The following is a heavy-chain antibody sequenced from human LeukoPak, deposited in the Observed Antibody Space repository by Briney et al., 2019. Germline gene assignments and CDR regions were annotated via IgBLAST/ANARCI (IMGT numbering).Heavy chain of an antibody. Sequence: ASVKVSCKASGYTFTSYYMHWVRQAPGQGLEWMGIINPSGGSTSYAQKFQGRVTMTRDTSTSTIYMEVRSLRSDDTAVYYCAREPAYCGGDCYSDLWGQGTLVTVSS. J-gene: IGHJ5*02. V-gene: IGHV1-46*01. D-gene: IGHD2-21*02. CDR3: AREPAYCGGDCYSDL. CDR2: INPSGGST. CDR1: GYTFTSYY.